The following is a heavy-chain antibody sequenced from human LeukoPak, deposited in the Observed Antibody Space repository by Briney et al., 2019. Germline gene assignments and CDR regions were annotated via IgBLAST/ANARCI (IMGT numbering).Heavy chain of an antibody. CDR1: GFTFSNYA. CDR3: AKRDAQRISGSYFFDY. D-gene: IGHD3-10*01. V-gene: IGHV3-23*01. Sequence: PGGSLRLSCAASGFTFSNYAMSWVRQAPGKGLEWVSAISGSGENTYYADSVKGRFTISRDNSKNTLYLQMNSLRAEDTAVYYCAKRDAQRISGSYFFDYWGQGTLVTVSS. CDR2: ISGSGENT. J-gene: IGHJ4*02.